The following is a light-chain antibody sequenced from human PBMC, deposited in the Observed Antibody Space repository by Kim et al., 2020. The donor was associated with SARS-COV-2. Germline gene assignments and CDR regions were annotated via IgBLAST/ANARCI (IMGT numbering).Light chain of an antibody. CDR1: ALPPQY. Sequence: PGQTARITCSGDALPPQYTYWYQVKPGQAPVLVIYKDNERPSTIPERFSGSASGTTVTLTISGVQAEDEADYYCQSTDGGGTLGIFGGGTKLTVL. J-gene: IGLJ2*01. CDR2: KDN. V-gene: IGLV3-25*03. CDR3: QSTDGGGTLGI.